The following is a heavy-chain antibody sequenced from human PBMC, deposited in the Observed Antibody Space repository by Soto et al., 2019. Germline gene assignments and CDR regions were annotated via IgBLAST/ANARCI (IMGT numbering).Heavy chain of an antibody. J-gene: IGHJ5*02. CDR2: IIPILGIA. Sequence: SVKVSCKASGGTFSSYTISWVRQAPGQGLEWMGRIIPILGIANYAQKFQGRVTITADKSTSTAYMELSSLRSEDTAVYYCARGIAARPEGNWFDPWGQGTLVTVSS. V-gene: IGHV1-69*02. CDR1: GGTFSSYT. D-gene: IGHD6-6*01. CDR3: ARGIAARPEGNWFDP.